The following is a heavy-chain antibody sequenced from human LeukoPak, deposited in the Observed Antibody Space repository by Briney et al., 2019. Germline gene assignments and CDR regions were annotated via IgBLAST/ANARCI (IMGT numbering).Heavy chain of an antibody. Sequence: GGSLRLSCAASGFTFSSYSMNWVRLAPGKGLEWVSSISSSSSYIYYADSVKGRFTISRDNAKNSLYLQMNSLRAEDTAVYYCARDRSGSDYGMDVWGKGTTVTVSS. CDR1: GFTFSSYS. CDR2: ISSSSSYI. J-gene: IGHJ6*04. D-gene: IGHD3-10*01. V-gene: IGHV3-21*01. CDR3: ARDRSGSDYGMDV.